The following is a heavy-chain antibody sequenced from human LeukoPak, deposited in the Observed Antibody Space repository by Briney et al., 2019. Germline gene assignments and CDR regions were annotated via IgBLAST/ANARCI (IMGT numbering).Heavy chain of an antibody. V-gene: IGHV4-39*07. CDR1: GGSISSSSYY. J-gene: IGHJ5*02. CDR3: ARGVKSDYYGSGENWFDP. Sequence: PSETLSLTCTVSGGSISSSSYYWGWIRQPPGKGLEWIGSIYHSGSTYYNPSLKSRVTISVDTSKNQFSLKLSSVTAADTAVYYCARGVKSDYYGSGENWFDPWGQGTLVTVSS. CDR2: IYHSGST. D-gene: IGHD3-10*01.